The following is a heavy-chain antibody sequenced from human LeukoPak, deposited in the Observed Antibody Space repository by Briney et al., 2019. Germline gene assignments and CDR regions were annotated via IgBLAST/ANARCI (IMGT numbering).Heavy chain of an antibody. V-gene: IGHV3-23*01. J-gene: IGHJ4*02. Sequence: GGSLRLSCAASGFIFSNYAMSWVRQAPGKGLEWVSVISRGGGDNTYYADSLKGRFTISRDNSKNTLYLRMNSLRDEDTAVYYCGANSFSTRPIDYWGQGTLVTVSS. CDR1: GFIFSNYA. CDR3: GANSFSTRPIDY. CDR2: ISRGGGDNT. D-gene: IGHD5-18*01.